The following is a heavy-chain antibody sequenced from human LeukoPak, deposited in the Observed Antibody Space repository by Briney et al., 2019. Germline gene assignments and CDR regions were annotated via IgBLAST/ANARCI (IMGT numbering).Heavy chain of an antibody. CDR1: GFTVSSNY. CDR2: IYSGGST. J-gene: IGHJ4*02. Sequence: GGSLRLSCAASGFTVSSNYMSWVRQAPGKGLEWVSVIYSGGSTYYADSVKGRFTLSRDNSKNTLYLQMNSLRAEDTVVYYCARQSYKGIDYWGQGTLVTVSS. CDR3: ARQSYKGIDY. V-gene: IGHV3-66*04. D-gene: IGHD1-26*01.